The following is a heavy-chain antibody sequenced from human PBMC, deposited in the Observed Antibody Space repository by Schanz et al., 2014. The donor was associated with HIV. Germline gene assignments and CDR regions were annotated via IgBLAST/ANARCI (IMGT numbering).Heavy chain of an antibody. CDR2: IKQDESEK. D-gene: IGHD2-21*02. Sequence: EVQLLESGGGLEQPGGSLRLSCAASGFNFNNYAMTWVRQTPGKRLEWVANIKQDESEKYYADSVKGRFTISRDNAKNSLYLEMNSLRAEDTAVYYCAREKSDWYLIDYYYYYGMDVWGQGTTVTVSS. CDR3: AREKSDWYLIDYYYYYGMDV. J-gene: IGHJ6*02. V-gene: IGHV3-7*01. CDR1: GFNFNNYA.